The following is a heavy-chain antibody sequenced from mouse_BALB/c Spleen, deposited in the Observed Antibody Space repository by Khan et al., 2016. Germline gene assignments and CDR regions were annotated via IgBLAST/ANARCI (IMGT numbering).Heavy chain of an antibody. J-gene: IGHJ4*01. CDR2: IDHANGDS. CDR3: SRSGYYLYYYAMYY. Sequence: VQLQQSGAELVKPGASVKVSCTASGFNIKDTYMHWVKQRPEQGLEWIGRIDHANGDSEYDQKFKGRATITADTSSNTAYMQLSTLTSEDTSIYYCSRSGYYLYYYAMYYWGQGPSVTVSS. V-gene: IGHV14-3*02. D-gene: IGHD2-3*01. CDR1: GFNIKDTY.